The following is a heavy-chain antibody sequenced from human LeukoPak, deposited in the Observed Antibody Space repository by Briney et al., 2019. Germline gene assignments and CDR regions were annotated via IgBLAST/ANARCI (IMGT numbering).Heavy chain of an antibody. CDR1: GYTFTSYG. CDR3: AREGIGWVGELVSRSHMDV. CDR2: ISSYNGTK. Sequence: GASVKVSCKASGYTFTSYGSSWVRQAPGKGLEWMGWISSYNGTKNYPQKLQGRVTMTTDTSTSTAYMELRSLRSDGTDVYYCAREGIGWVGELVSRSHMDVWGKGTTVTVSS. V-gene: IGHV1-18*01. J-gene: IGHJ6*03. D-gene: IGHD3-10*01.